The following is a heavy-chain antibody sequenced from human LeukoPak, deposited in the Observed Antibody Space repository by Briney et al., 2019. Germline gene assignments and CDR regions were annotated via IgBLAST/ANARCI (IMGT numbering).Heavy chain of an antibody. CDR2: IYSSGST. CDR1: GFTVSTNY. J-gene: IGHJ4*02. V-gene: IGHV3-53*01. CDR3: ATVVAAMGGIDY. Sequence: PGGSLRLFCAASGFTVSTNYMSWVRQAPGKGLEWVSIIYSSGSTYYADSVKGRFTISRDNSKNTLYLQMNSLRAEDTAVYYCATVVAAMGGIDYWGQGTLVTVSS. D-gene: IGHD2-21*02.